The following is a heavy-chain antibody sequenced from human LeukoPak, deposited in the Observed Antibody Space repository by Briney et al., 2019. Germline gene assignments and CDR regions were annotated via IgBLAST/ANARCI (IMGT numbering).Heavy chain of an antibody. Sequence: ASVKVSCKASGYTFTSYGITWVRQAPGQGLEWMGWISADNGNTNYAQKLQGRVTMTTDTSTSTAYMELRSLRSEDTAVYYCARDNSVRDEAWWFNPWGQGTLVTVSS. V-gene: IGHV1-18*01. D-gene: IGHD5-24*01. CDR1: GYTFTSYG. J-gene: IGHJ5*02. CDR3: ARDNSVRDEAWWFNP. CDR2: ISADNGNT.